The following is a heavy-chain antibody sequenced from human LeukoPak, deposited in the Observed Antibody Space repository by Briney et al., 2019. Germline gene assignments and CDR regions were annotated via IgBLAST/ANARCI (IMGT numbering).Heavy chain of an antibody. J-gene: IGHJ1*01. Sequence: PSETLSLTCAVYGGSFSGYYWSWIRQPPGKGLEWIGEINHSGSTNYNPSLKSRVTISVDTSKNQFSLKLSSVTAADTAVYYCARPAVPAAVLRLGYFHHWGQGTLVTVSS. D-gene: IGHD2-2*01. CDR1: GGSFSGYY. CDR2: INHSGST. V-gene: IGHV4-34*01. CDR3: ARPAVPAAVLRLGYFHH.